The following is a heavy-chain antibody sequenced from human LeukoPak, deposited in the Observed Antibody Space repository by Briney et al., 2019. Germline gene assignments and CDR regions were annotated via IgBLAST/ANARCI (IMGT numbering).Heavy chain of an antibody. CDR1: VFTFTSYG. J-gene: IGHJ6*02. CDR3: AIAGYCSGGSCHPAKTRDV. CDR2: ISAYNGNT. Sequence: SVNVSCKASVFTFTSYGISWVRQAPGQGRGWLGWISAYNGNTNHAQKLQGRVTMTTDTSTSTAYMELRSLRSDDTALYYCAIAGYCSGGSCHPAKTRDVWGQGTTHTVSS. V-gene: IGHV1-18*01. D-gene: IGHD2-15*01.